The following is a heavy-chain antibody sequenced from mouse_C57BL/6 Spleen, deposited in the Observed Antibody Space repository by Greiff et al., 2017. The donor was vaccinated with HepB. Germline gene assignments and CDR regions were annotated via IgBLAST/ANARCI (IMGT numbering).Heavy chain of an antibody. J-gene: IGHJ4*01. V-gene: IGHV5-17*01. CDR2: ISSGSSTI. CDR1: GFTFSDYG. D-gene: IGHD1-1*01. Sequence: EVKLMESGGGLVKPGGSLKLSCAASGFTFSDYGMHWVRQAPEKGLEWVAYISSGSSTIYYADTVKGRFTISRDNAKNTLFLQMTSLRSEDTAMYYCARRLLRGAYAMDYWGQGTSVTVSS. CDR3: ARRLLRGAYAMDY.